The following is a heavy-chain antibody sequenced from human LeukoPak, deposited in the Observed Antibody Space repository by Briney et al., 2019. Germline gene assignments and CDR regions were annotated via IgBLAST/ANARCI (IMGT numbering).Heavy chain of an antibody. CDR2: IRSKANSYAT. Sequence: PGGSLRLSCAASGFTFSGSAMHWVRQASGKGLEWVGRIRSKANSYATAYAASVKGRFTISRDDSKNTAYLQMNSLRAEDTAVYYCADLHDSSGYHTRGYWGQGTLVTVSS. V-gene: IGHV3-73*01. D-gene: IGHD3-22*01. CDR1: GFTFSGSA. J-gene: IGHJ4*02. CDR3: ADLHDSSGYHTRGY.